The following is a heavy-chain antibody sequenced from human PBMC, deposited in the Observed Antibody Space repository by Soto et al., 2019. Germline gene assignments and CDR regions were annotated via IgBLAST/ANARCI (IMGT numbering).Heavy chain of an antibody. CDR3: AKDFGGLYNWFDP. CDR2: INPNNGKT. V-gene: IGHV1-8*01. J-gene: IGHJ5*02. D-gene: IGHD3-16*01. CDR1: GYMFTSYD. Sequence: ASVKVYCKASGYMFTSYDINWVRQAAGQGLEWLGRINPNNGKTDYAQKFQGRLTMTRDTSISTVYMELSSLTSEDTAVYYCAKDFGGLYNWFDPWGQGTLVTVSS.